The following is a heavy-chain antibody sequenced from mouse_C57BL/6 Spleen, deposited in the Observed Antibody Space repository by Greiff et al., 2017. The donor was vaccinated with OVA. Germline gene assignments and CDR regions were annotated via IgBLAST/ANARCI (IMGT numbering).Heavy chain of an antibody. J-gene: IGHJ4*01. Sequence: DVKLQESGAELVKPGASVKLSCTASGFNIKDYYMHWVKQRTEQGLEWIGRIDPEDGETKYAPKFQGKATITADTSSNTAYLQLSSLTSEDTAVYYCARGRSDGYTYAMDYWGQGTSVTVSS. V-gene: IGHV14-2*01. CDR1: GFNIKDYY. D-gene: IGHD2-3*01. CDR2: IDPEDGET. CDR3: ARGRSDGYTYAMDY.